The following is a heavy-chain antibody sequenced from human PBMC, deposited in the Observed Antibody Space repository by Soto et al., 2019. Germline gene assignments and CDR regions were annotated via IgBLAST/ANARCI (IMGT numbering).Heavy chain of an antibody. D-gene: IGHD4-17*01. J-gene: IGHJ5*01. Sequence: GESLKISCTASGFTFSSYAMTWVRQAPGRGLEGVSGITASGGRTFYADSVKGRLTTSSDNSRSTLYLQMNSLRAEDTAVYYCAKDTRYADYVRWFDSWGQGTLVTVSS. CDR3: AKDTRYADYVRWFDS. V-gene: IGHV3-23*01. CDR1: GFTFSSYA. CDR2: ITASGGRT.